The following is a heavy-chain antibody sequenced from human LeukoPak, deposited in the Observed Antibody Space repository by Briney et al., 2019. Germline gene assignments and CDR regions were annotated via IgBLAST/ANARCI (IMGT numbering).Heavy chain of an antibody. D-gene: IGHD3-3*01. V-gene: IGHV3-21*01. Sequence: GASLRLSCAASGFTFSSYAMSWVRQAPGKGLEWVSSISSSSSYIYYADSVKGRFTISRDNAKNSLYLQMNSLRAEDTAVYYCARENTIFGVYYGMDVWGQGTTVTVSS. J-gene: IGHJ6*02. CDR1: GFTFSSYA. CDR3: ARENTIFGVYYGMDV. CDR2: ISSSSSYI.